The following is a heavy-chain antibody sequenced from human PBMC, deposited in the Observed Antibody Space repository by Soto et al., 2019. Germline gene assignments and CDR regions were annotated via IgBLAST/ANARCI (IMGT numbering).Heavy chain of an antibody. CDR3: ATLWFGELLLRGGRDY. J-gene: IGHJ4*02. D-gene: IGHD3-10*01. CDR1: GYTLTELS. V-gene: IGHV1-24*01. Sequence: EASVKVSCKVSGYTLTELSMHWVRQAPGKGLEWMGGFDPEDGETIYAQKFQGRVIMTEDTSTDTAYMELSSLRSEDTAVYYCATLWFGELLLRGGRDYWGQGTLVTVSS. CDR2: FDPEDGET.